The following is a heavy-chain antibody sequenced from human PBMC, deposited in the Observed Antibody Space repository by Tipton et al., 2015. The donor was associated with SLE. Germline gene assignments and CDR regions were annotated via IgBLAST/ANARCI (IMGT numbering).Heavy chain of an antibody. Sequence: TLSLTCTVSGGSISSHYWSWIRQPPGKGLEWIGYIYYSGSTNYNPSLKSRVTISVDTSKNQFSLKLSYVTAADTAVYYCARSITIFGVVDYYYGMDVWGQGTTVTVSS. CDR3: ARSITIFGVVDYYYGMDV. CDR2: IYYSGST. D-gene: IGHD3-3*01. V-gene: IGHV4-59*11. CDR1: GGSISSHY. J-gene: IGHJ6*02.